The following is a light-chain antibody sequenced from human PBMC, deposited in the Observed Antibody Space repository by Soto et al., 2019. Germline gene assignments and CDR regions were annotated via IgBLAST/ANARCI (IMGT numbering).Light chain of an antibody. J-gene: IGLJ1*01. CDR3: QSYHSSTLYV. CDR2: EDN. V-gene: IGLV6-57*03. Sequence: NFMLTQPHSVSESPGKTVTISCTRSGGSIASGYVQWYQQRPGSAPTTVIYEDNQRPSGVPDRFSGSIDRSSNSASLTISGLKTEDEADYYCQSYHSSTLYVFGTGTKLTVL. CDR1: GGSIASGY.